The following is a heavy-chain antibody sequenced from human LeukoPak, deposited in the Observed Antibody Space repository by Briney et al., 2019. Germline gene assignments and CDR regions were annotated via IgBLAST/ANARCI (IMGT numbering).Heavy chain of an antibody. J-gene: IGHJ4*02. D-gene: IGHD1-26*01. CDR2: IYYSGST. CDR3: ARDGGVGAFFDY. Sequence: SETLSLTCTVSGSSLSSYYWSWIRQPPGKGLEWIGYIYYSGSTNYNPSLKSRVTISVDTSKNQFSLKLSSVTAADTAVYYCARDGGVGAFFDYWGQGTLVTVSS. CDR1: GSSLSSYY. V-gene: IGHV4-59*01.